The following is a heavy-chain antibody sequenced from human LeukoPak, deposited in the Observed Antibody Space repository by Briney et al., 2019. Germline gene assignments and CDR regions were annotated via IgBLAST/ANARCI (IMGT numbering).Heavy chain of an antibody. CDR1: GFTFSSYG. V-gene: IGHV3-30*02. J-gene: IGHJ5*02. Sequence: GGSLRLSCAASGFTFSSYGMHWVRQAPGKGLEWVAFIRYDGSNKYYADSVKGRFTISRDNSKNTLYLQMNSLRAEDTAVYYCAKPKITMVRGALDPWGQGTLVTVSS. CDR3: AKPKITMVRGALDP. CDR2: IRYDGSNK. D-gene: IGHD3-10*01.